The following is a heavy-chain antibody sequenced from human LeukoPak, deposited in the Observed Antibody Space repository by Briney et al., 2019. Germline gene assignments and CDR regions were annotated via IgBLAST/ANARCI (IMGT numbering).Heavy chain of an antibody. J-gene: IGHJ6*03. V-gene: IGHV3-49*03. CDR2: IRSKAYGGTT. D-gene: IGHD1-1*01. CDR3: TRDKERFVNYYYYSMDV. CDR1: GFTFGDYA. Sequence: TGGSLRLSCTASGFTFGDYAMSWFRQAPGKGLEWVGFIRSKAYGGTTEYAASVKGRFTISRDDSKSIAYLQMNSLKTEDTAVYYCTRDKERFVNYYYYSMDVWGKGTTVTVSS.